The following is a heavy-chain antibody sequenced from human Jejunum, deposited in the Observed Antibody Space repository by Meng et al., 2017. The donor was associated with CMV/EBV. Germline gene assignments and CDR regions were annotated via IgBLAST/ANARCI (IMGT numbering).Heavy chain of an antibody. CDR1: GYAFMTYD. D-gene: IGHD5-24*01. J-gene: IGHJ4*02. Sequence: SCKASGYAFMTYDINWVRQAPGQGLEWMGWVSPNSDNADYAQRFQGRVTFSRNSAISTAYMEVSSLTYEDTAVYYCARLSSYNSAYGYWGQGTLVTVSS. CDR2: VSPNSDNA. V-gene: IGHV1-8*03. CDR3: ARLSSYNSAYGY.